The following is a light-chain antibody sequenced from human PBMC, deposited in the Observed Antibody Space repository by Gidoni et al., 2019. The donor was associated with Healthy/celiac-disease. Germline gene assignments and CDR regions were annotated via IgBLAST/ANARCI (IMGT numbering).Light chain of an antibody. CDR2: QDS. V-gene: IGLV3-1*01. Sequence: SYELTPPPSVSVSPGQTASITCSGDKLGDKYACWYQQKPGQSPVLVIYQDSKRPSGIPERVSGSNAGNTATLTISGTQAMDEADYYCQAWDSSTVVFGTGTKVTVL. CDR1: KLGDKY. J-gene: IGLJ1*01. CDR3: QAWDSSTVV.